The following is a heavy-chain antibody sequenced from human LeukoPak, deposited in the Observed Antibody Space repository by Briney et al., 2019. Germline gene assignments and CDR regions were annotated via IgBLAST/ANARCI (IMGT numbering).Heavy chain of an antibody. J-gene: IGHJ1*01. V-gene: IGHV4-39*01. D-gene: IGHD1-1*01. CDR2: IYYSGST. CDR3: ARQERLEYFHH. Sequence: SETLSLTCTVSGNSVNSSDYYWGWIRQPPGKVLEWSGSIYYSGSTYYKPSLKSRVTICVDTSKDQFSLKLTSVTAADTAVYYCARQERLEYFHHWGQGTLVTVSS. CDR1: GNSVNSSDYY.